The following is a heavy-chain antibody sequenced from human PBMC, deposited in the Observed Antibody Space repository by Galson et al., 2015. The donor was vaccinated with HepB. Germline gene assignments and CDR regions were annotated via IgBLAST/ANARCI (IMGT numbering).Heavy chain of an antibody. J-gene: IGHJ6*02. V-gene: IGHV1-3*01. D-gene: IGHD6-13*01. Sequence: SVKVSCKASGYTFTSYAMHWVRQAPGQRLEWMGWINAGNGNTKYSQKFQGRVTITRDTSASTAYMELSSLRSEDTAVYYCARDRGDAYSSWYGYHYYYGMDVWGQGTTVTVSS. CDR3: ARDRGDAYSSWYGYHYYYGMDV. CDR2: INAGNGNT. CDR1: GYTFTSYA.